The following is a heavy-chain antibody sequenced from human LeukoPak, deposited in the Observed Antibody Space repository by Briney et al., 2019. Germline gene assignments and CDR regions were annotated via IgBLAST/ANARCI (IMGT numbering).Heavy chain of an antibody. D-gene: IGHD3-3*01. V-gene: IGHV3-7*03. CDR3: APGPRGAYYDFWSGSLLHY. CDR1: GFSFSTYW. J-gene: IGHJ4*02. Sequence: PGGSLRLSCTASGFSFSTYWMSWVRQAPGKGLEWVAHIKHDGTEKYYVDSVKGRFTISRDNSKNTLYLQMNSLRAEDTAVYYCAPGPRGAYYDFWSGSLLHYWGQGTLVTVSS. CDR2: IKHDGTEK.